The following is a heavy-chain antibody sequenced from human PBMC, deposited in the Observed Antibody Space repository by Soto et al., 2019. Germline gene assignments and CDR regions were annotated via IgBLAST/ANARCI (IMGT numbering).Heavy chain of an antibody. D-gene: IGHD3-10*01. V-gene: IGHV3-11*01. CDR2: ISSSGSTI. CDR1: GFTFSDYY. Sequence: GGSLRLSCAASGFTFSDYYMSWIRQAPGKGLEWVSYISSSGSTIYYADSVKGRFTISRDNAKNSLYLQMNSLRAEDTAVYYCARVGYRGSGSYEQRFNYYGMDVWGQGTTVTV. CDR3: ARVGYRGSGSYEQRFNYYGMDV. J-gene: IGHJ6*02.